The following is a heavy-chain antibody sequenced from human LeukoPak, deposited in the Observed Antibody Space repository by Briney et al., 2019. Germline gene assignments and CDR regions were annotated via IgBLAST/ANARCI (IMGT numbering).Heavy chain of an antibody. J-gene: IGHJ4*02. Sequence: GGSLRLSCAASGFTFSSYSMNRVRQAPGKGLEWVSAISGSGGSTYYADSVKGRFTISRDNSKNTLYLQMNSLRAEDTAVYYCAKDDSAAAGTRVGGDGTDYWGQGTLVTVSS. V-gene: IGHV3-23*01. CDR2: ISGSGGST. D-gene: IGHD6-13*01. CDR1: GFTFSSYS. CDR3: AKDDSAAAGTRVGGDGTDY.